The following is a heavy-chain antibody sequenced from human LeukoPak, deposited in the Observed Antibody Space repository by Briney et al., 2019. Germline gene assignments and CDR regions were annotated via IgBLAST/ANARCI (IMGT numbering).Heavy chain of an antibody. V-gene: IGHV4-34*01. CDR1: GGSFSGYY. D-gene: IGHD3-3*01. Sequence: PSETLSLTCAVYGGSFSGYYWSWIRQPPGKGLEWIGSIYHSGSTYYNPSLKSRVTISVDTSKNQFSLKLSSVTAADTAVYYCARSRYEFEWLHHDGFDIWGQGTMVTVSS. J-gene: IGHJ3*02. CDR3: ARSRYEFEWLHHDGFDI. CDR2: IYHSGST.